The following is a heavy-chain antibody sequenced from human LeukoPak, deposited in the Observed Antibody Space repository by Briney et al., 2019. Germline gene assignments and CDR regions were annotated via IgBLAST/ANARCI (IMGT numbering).Heavy chain of an antibody. J-gene: IGHJ4*02. CDR3: ARDSSTYVGPPDY. CDR1: GFTFSSYS. Sequence: PGGSLRLSCAASGFTFSSYSMNWVRQAPGKGLEWVSYIGAAGSTIYYADSVKGRFTISRDNAKNSLFLQMNSLRAEDTAVYYCARDSSTYVGPPDYWGQGTLVTVSS. CDR2: IGAAGSTI. D-gene: IGHD2-2*01. V-gene: IGHV3-48*01.